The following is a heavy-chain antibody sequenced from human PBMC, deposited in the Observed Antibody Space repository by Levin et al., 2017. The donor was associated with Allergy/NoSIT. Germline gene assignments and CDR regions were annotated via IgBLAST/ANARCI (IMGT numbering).Heavy chain of an antibody. Sequence: SQTLSLTCAVYGGSFSGYYWSWIRQPPGKGLEWIGEVNHSGSTNYNPSLKSRVTISVDTSKNQFSLKLSSVTAADTAVYFCARGDQLHYAMDVWGQGTTVTVSS. D-gene: IGHD2-2*01. V-gene: IGHV4-34*01. CDR2: VNHSGST. J-gene: IGHJ6*02. CDR1: GGSFSGYY. CDR3: ARGDQLHYAMDV.